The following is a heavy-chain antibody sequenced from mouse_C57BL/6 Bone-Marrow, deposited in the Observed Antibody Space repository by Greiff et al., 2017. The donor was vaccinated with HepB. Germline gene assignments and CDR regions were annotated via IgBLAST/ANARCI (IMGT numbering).Heavy chain of an antibody. CDR2: FHPYNDDT. CDR3: ARGDGYYRNYFDY. V-gene: IGHV1-47*01. CDR1: GYTFTTYP. D-gene: IGHD2-3*01. Sequence: VKVVESGAELVKPGASVKMSCKASGYTFTTYPIEWMKQNHGKSLEWIGNFHPYNDDTKYNEKFKGKATLTVEKSSSTVYLELSRLTSDDSAVYYCARGDGYYRNYFDYWGQGTTLTVSS. J-gene: IGHJ2*01.